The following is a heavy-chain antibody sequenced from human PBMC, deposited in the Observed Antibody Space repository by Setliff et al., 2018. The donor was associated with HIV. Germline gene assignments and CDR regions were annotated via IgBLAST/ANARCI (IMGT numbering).Heavy chain of an antibody. CDR1: GGSISSHY. CDR2: IYYSGST. CDR3: ARGVTHPPPFGAFDI. V-gene: IGHV4-59*11. D-gene: IGHD5-18*01. J-gene: IGHJ3*02. Sequence: SETLSLTCTVSGGSISSHYWSWIRQPPGKGLEWIGYIYYSGSTKYNPSLKSRLTISVDTSKNQFSLKLRSVTAADTAFYYCARGVTHPPPFGAFDIWGLGTLVTVSS.